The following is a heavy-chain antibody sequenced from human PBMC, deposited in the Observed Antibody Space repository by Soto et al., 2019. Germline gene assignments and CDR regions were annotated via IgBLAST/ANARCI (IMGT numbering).Heavy chain of an antibody. CDR2: ISWDGGST. CDR1: GFTFDDYT. Sequence: AGGSLRLSCAASGFTFDDYTMHWVRQAPGKGLEWVSLISWDGGSTYYADSVKGRFTISRDNSKNSLYLQMNSLRTEDTALYYCAKGLSPPMSQANEGFDYWGQGTLVTVSS. J-gene: IGHJ4*02. CDR3: AKGLSPPMSQANEGFDY. V-gene: IGHV3-43*01.